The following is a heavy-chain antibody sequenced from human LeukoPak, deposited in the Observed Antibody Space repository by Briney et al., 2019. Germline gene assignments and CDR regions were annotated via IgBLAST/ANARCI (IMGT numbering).Heavy chain of an antibody. Sequence: GRSLRLSCAASGFTFSSYAMHWVRQAPGKGLEWVAVISYDGSNKYYADSVKGRFTISRDNSKNTLYLQMNSLRAEDTAVYYCAKYGISEYQLLYESFYYYGMDVWGQGTTVTVSS. J-gene: IGHJ6*02. CDR1: GFTFSSYA. V-gene: IGHV3-30-3*02. CDR2: ISYDGSNK. D-gene: IGHD2-2*02. CDR3: AKYGISEYQLLYESFYYYGMDV.